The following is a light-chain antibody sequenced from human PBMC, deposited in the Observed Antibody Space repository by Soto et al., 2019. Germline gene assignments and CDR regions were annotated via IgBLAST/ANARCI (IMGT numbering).Light chain of an antibody. CDR2: EVS. CDR3: CSYVSSKTYV. J-gene: IGLJ1*01. Sequence: QSALTQPASVSGSPGQSITISCTGTRTDVGGYNFVSWYQQHPGKAPKLIIYEVSNRPSGVSNRFSGSKSDNTASLTNSGLQAEDEADYYCCSYVSSKTYVFGTGTKLTVL. V-gene: IGLV2-14*01. CDR1: RTDVGGYNF.